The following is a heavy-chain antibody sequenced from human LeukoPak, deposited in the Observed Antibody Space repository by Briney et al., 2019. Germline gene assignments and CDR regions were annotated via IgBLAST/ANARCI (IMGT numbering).Heavy chain of an antibody. D-gene: IGHD3-22*01. J-gene: IGHJ5*02. CDR1: GYTFNSYY. V-gene: IGHV1-46*02. Sequence: GASVKVSCKASGYTFNSYYMHWVRQAPGQGLEWIGIINPSGGSTSYAQKFKGRVTMTRDTSTSTVYMELSSLRSEDTAVYYCARVYYYDSSGYDWFDPWGQGTLVTVSS. CDR3: ARVYYYDSSGYDWFDP. CDR2: INPSGGST.